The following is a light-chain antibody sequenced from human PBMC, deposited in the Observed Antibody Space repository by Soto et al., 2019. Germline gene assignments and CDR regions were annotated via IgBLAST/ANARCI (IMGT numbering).Light chain of an antibody. CDR3: QQRSDWPWT. Sequence: EFVLTQSPGTLSLSPGERATLSCRASQSVSGSYLAWYQQKPGEAPRLLIYGASTRATGIPARFSGGGSGTDFTLTISSLEPEDFAVYYCQQRSDWPWTFGQGTKVDIK. J-gene: IGKJ1*01. CDR1: QSVSGSY. CDR2: GAS. V-gene: IGKV3D-20*02.